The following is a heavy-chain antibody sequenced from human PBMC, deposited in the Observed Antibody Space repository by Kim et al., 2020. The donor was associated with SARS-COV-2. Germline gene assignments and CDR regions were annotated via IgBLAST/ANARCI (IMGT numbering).Heavy chain of an antibody. Sequence: GGSLRLSCAASGFILSGSILHWVRQASGKGPEWVGRIRSKANSDATAYAAAVKGRFIISRDDSQNTDYLQMNSLETEDTAVYYCSRTTEVPATTVYWGQGTLVTVSS. CDR1: GFILSGSI. D-gene: IGHD1-1*01. V-gene: IGHV3-73*01. CDR2: IRSKANSDAT. CDR3: SRTTEVPATTVY. J-gene: IGHJ4*02.